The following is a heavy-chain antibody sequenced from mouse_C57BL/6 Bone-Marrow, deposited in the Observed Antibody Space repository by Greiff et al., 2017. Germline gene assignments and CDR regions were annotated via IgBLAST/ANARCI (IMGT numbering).Heavy chain of an antibody. CDR1: GYSITSGYY. J-gene: IGHJ3*01. D-gene: IGHD2-4*01. CDR2: ISYDGSN. V-gene: IGHV3-6*01. CDR3: SRDDYDEAWFAY. Sequence: EVQLQESGPGLVKPSQSLSLTCSVTGYSITSGYYWNWIRQFPGNKLEWMGYISYDGSNNYNPSLKNRISITRDTSKNQFFLTLNSVTTEDTATYYCSRDDYDEAWFAYWGQGTLVTVSA.